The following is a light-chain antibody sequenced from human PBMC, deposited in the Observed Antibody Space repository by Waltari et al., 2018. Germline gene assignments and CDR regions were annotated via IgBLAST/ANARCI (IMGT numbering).Light chain of an antibody. CDR3: QHYVRLPVT. Sequence: EIVLTQSPGTLSLSPGERATLSCRASQSVGRSLAWYQQKPGQAPRLLIYGASSRAPGVPERFSGSGYGKDFSLTISRLEPEDFAVYYCQHYVRLPVTFGQGTKVEIK. J-gene: IGKJ1*01. CDR2: GAS. V-gene: IGKV3-20*01. CDR1: QSVGRS.